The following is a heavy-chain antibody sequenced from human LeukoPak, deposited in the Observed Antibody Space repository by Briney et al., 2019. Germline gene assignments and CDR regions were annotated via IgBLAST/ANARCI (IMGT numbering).Heavy chain of an antibody. J-gene: IGHJ4*02. CDR2: ISSSSTI. CDR3: ARGPIVVVPAAIGWFDY. D-gene: IGHD2-2*02. Sequence: GGSLRLSCAASGFTFSSYSMNWVRQAPGKGLEWVSYISSSSTIYYADSVKGRFTISRDNAKNSLYLQMNSLRAEDTAVYYCARGPIVVVPAAIGWFDYWGQGTLVTVSS. CDR1: GFTFSSYS. V-gene: IGHV3-48*04.